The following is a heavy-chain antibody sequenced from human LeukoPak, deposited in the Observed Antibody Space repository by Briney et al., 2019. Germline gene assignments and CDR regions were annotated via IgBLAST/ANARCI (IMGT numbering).Heavy chain of an antibody. CDR2: IGAYNGNT. V-gene: IGHV1-18*01. Sequence: ASVKVSCKASGYTFTSYGISWVRQAPGQGLEWMGWIGAYNGNTNYAQKLQGRVTMTTDTSTSTAYMELRSLRSDDTAVYYCARVGPISLYYYYMDVWGKGTTVTVSS. CDR3: ARVGPISLYYYYMDV. J-gene: IGHJ6*03. D-gene: IGHD2-21*01. CDR1: GYTFTSYG.